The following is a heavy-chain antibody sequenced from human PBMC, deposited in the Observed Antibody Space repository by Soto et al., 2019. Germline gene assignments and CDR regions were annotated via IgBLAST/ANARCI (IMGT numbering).Heavy chain of an antibody. CDR1: GGSFSGYY. D-gene: IGHD2-21*01. CDR3: ARGRMWWSIYYFDY. Sequence: PSETLSLTCAVYGGSFSGYYWSWIRQPPGKGLEWIGEINHSGSTNYNPSLKSRVTISVDTSKNQFSLKLSSVTAADTAVYYCARGRMWWSIYYFDYWGQGTLVTVSS. V-gene: IGHV4-34*01. J-gene: IGHJ4*02. CDR2: INHSGST.